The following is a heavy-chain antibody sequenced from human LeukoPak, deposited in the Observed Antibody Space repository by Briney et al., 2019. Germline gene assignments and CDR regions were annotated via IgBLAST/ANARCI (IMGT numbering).Heavy chain of an antibody. CDR2: ISGSGGST. CDR3: AKDLYDSSSNWFDP. D-gene: IGHD3-22*01. CDR1: GFTVSSNY. J-gene: IGHJ5*02. Sequence: RPGGSLRLSCAASGFTVSSNYMSWVRQAPGKGLEWVSAISGSGGSTYYADSVKGRFTISRDNSKNTLYLQMNSLRAEDTAVYYCAKDLYDSSSNWFDPWGQGTLVTVSS. V-gene: IGHV3-23*01.